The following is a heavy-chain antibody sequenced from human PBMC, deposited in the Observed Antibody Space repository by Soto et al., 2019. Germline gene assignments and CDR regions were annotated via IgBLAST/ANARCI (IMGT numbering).Heavy chain of an antibody. CDR1: GGSVNSGNYY. Sequence: QVQLQQWGAGLLKPSETLSLTCAVYGGSVNSGNYYWSWIRQPPGKGLEWIGEMSHSGGTHFNPSLKSRATISVETSKNQSSLKRSSVTAAATALYYCARVERGTATTVVDAFDIWGPGTLVTVSS. V-gene: IGHV4-34*01. CDR2: MSHSGGT. J-gene: IGHJ3*02. CDR3: ARVERGTATTVVDAFDI. D-gene: IGHD1-1*01.